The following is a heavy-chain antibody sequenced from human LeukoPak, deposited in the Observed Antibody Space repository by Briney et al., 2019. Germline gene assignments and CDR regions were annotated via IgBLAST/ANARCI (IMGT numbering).Heavy chain of an antibody. Sequence: ETLSLTCAVSGGSMSSSNWWSWVRQPPGKGLEWVADIKEDGSEKYYVDSVKGRFTISRDNAKNSLYLQMNSLRAEDTAVYYCAREPDGYSTPGVDYWGQGTLVTVSS. D-gene: IGHD6-13*01. CDR1: GGSMSSSNW. CDR3: AREPDGYSTPGVDY. J-gene: IGHJ4*02. V-gene: IGHV3-7*01. CDR2: IKEDGSEK.